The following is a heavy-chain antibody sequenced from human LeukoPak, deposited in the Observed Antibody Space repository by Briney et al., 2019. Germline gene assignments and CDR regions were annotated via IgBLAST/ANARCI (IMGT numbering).Heavy chain of an antibody. V-gene: IGHV3-21*01. J-gene: IGHJ4*02. Sequence: GGSLRLSCAASGFTFSSYSMNWVRQAPGKGLEWVSSISSSSSYIYYADSVKGRFTISRDSAKNSLYLQMNSLRAEDTAVYYCARGYSSSWSIFDYWGQGTLVTVSS. CDR3: ARGYSSSWSIFDY. D-gene: IGHD6-13*01. CDR2: ISSSSSYI. CDR1: GFTFSSYS.